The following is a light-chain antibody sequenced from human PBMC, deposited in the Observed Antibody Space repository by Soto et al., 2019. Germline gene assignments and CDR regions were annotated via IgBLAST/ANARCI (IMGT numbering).Light chain of an antibody. V-gene: IGLV2-14*03. CDR1: SSDVGGYNF. Sequence: QSALTKPASVSGSPGQSITISCTGTSSDVGGYNFVSWYQQHPGKAPKFIIYDVRNRPSGVSNRCSGSRSGNTVSLTISCLQAEDEADYYCSSYTSSSTVIFGGGTKLTVL. CDR2: DVR. J-gene: IGLJ2*01. CDR3: SSYTSSSTVI.